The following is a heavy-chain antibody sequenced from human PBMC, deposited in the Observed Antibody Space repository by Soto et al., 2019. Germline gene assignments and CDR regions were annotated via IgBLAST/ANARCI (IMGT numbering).Heavy chain of an antibody. CDR3: ARRRSGSYTTLYYFDY. CDR2: IKQDGSEK. CDR1: GFTFSSYW. J-gene: IGHJ4*02. Sequence: GSLRLSCAASGFTFSSYWMSWVRQAPGKGLEWVANIKQDGSEKYYVDSVKGRFTISRDNAKNSLYLQMNSLRAEDTAVYYCARRRSGSYTTLYYFDYWRQGTLATVSS. D-gene: IGHD1-26*01. V-gene: IGHV3-7*03.